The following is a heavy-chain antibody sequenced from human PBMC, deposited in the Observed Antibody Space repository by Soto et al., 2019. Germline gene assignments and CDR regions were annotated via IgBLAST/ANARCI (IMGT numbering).Heavy chain of an antibody. D-gene: IGHD6-13*01. CDR2: IYPGDSDT. Sequence: PGESLKISCKGSGYSFTSYWIGWVRQMPGKGLEWMGIIYPGDSDTRYRPSFQGQVTISADKSISTAYLQWSSLKASDTAMYYCARRRIAAETYYYYGMDVWGQGTTVTVSS. CDR1: GYSFTSYW. J-gene: IGHJ6*02. V-gene: IGHV5-51*01. CDR3: ARRRIAAETYYYYGMDV.